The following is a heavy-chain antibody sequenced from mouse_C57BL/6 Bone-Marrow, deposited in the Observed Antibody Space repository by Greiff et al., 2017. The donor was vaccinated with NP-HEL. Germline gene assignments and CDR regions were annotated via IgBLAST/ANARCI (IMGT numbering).Heavy chain of an antibody. Sequence: QVHVKQSGAELAKPGASVKLSCKASGYTFTSYWMHWVNQRPGQGLEWIGYINPSSGYTKYNQKFKDKATLTADKSSSTAYMQLSSLTYEDSAVYYCARSSRYYGSSHWYFDVWGTGTTVTVSS. D-gene: IGHD1-1*01. CDR3: ARSSRYYGSSHWYFDV. CDR2: INPSSGYT. J-gene: IGHJ1*03. V-gene: IGHV1-7*01. CDR1: GYTFTSYW.